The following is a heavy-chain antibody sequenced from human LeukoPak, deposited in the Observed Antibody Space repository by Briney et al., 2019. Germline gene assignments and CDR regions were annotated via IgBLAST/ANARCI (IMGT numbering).Heavy chain of an antibody. J-gene: IGHJ4*02. CDR3: AKRVSAGLPPSLDF. V-gene: IGHV3-23*01. Sequence: GGSLRLSCSASGFPFSSYAMHWVRQAPGKGLEWVSAISGSGDSTYYADSVKGRFTISRDNSKNTLFLQMNSLRAEDTAAYYCAKRVSAGLPPSLDFWGQGTLVTVSS. CDR1: GFPFSSYA. D-gene: IGHD6-19*01. CDR2: ISGSGDST.